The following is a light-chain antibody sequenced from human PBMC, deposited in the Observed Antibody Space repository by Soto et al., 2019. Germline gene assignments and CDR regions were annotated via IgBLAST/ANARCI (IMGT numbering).Light chain of an antibody. CDR3: QQYGTSPRT. CDR2: GAS. CDR1: QSVPSKY. V-gene: IGKV3-20*01. J-gene: IGKJ1*01. Sequence: EIVLTQSPGTLSLSPGERATLSCRASQSVPSKYLAWYQQNPGQAPRLLIYGASNRATGIPDKFSGSGSGTDSTLTISRLEPEDFAVYYCQQYGTSPRTFGQGTKVDIK.